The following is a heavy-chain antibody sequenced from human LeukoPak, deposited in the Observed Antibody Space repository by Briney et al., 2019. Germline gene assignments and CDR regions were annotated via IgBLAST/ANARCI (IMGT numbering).Heavy chain of an antibody. Sequence: SETLSLTCTVSGGSVSSGSYYWSWIRQPPGKGLEWIGYIYYSGSTNYNPSLKRRVTISLDTSKNQFSLKLSSVTAADTAVYYCARDRALGDYGMDVWGQGTTVTVSS. CDR2: IYYSGST. CDR1: GGSVSSGSYY. D-gene: IGHD3-10*01. CDR3: ARDRALGDYGMDV. V-gene: IGHV4-61*01. J-gene: IGHJ6*02.